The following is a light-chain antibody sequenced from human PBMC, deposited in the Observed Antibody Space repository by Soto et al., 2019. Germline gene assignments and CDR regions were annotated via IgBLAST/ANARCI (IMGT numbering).Light chain of an antibody. J-gene: IGKJ1*01. Sequence: AIQLTQSPSSLSASVGDRVTITCRASQGISSALAWYQQEPGKAPKLLIYDASSLESGVPSRFSGSGSGTDFTLTISSLQPEDFATYYCQQFNNYPRTFGQGTKVDIK. CDR3: QQFNNYPRT. CDR1: QGISSA. V-gene: IGKV1D-13*01. CDR2: DAS.